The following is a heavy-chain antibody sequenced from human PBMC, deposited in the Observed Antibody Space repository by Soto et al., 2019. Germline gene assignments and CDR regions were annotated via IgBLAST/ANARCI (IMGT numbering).Heavy chain of an antibody. V-gene: IGHV3-23*01. D-gene: IGHD3-16*02. CDR2: ISGNGGST. CDR1: GFTFSSYA. CDR3: VKDVWGSYRSPAPDYYGMDV. J-gene: IGHJ6*02. Sequence: GGSLRLSCAASGFTFSSYAMSWVRQAPGKGLEWVSAISGNGGSTYYADSVKGRFTISRDNSKNTLYLQMSSLRAEDTAVYYCVKDVWGSYRSPAPDYYGMDVWGQGTTVTVSS.